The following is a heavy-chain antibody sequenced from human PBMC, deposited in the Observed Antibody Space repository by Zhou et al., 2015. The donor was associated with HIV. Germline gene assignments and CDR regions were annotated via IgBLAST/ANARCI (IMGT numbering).Heavy chain of an antibody. Sequence: QLVQSGPELKKPGASVKVSCKASGYTLSDYAMNWVRQAPGQGLEWVGWIHTKTGKPTYAQGFTGRFALSLDTSVSTTYLQISSLTADDTAVYYCARDSRTKGEYFQHWGQGTLVTVSS. V-gene: IGHV7-4-1*02. CDR1: GYTLSDYA. J-gene: IGHJ1*01. CDR3: ARDSRTKGEYFQH. CDR2: IHTKTGKP.